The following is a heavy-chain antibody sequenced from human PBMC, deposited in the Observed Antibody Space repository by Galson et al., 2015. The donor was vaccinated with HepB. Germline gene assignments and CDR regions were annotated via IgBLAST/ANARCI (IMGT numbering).Heavy chain of an antibody. V-gene: IGHV3-23*01. D-gene: IGHD2/OR15-2a*01. Sequence: SLRLSCAASGFTFSSYAMRWVRQAPGKGLEWVSAISGSAGSTYYADSVKGRFTISRDNSKNTLYLQTNSLRAEDTAVYYCAKDRSNSRWRGFDYWGQGTLVTVSS. CDR2: ISGSAGST. CDR3: AKDRSNSRWRGFDY. CDR1: GFTFSSYA. J-gene: IGHJ4*02.